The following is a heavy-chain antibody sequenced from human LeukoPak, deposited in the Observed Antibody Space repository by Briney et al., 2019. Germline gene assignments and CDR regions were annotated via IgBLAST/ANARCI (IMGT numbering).Heavy chain of an antibody. V-gene: IGHV4-34*01. CDR3: ARGLNLLPIFHNWFDP. CDR1: GGSFSGYY. D-gene: IGHD2-15*01. Sequence: SETLSLTCAVYGGSFSGYYWSWIRQPPGKGLEWIGEINHSGSTNYNPSLKSRVTISVDTSKNQFSLKLSSVTAAETAVYYCARGLNLLPIFHNWFDPWGQGTLVTVSS. CDR2: INHSGST. J-gene: IGHJ5*02.